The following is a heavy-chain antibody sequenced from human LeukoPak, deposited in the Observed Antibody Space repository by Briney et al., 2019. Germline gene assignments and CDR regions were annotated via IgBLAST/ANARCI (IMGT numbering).Heavy chain of an antibody. V-gene: IGHV4-34*01. CDR1: GGSFSGYY. J-gene: IGHJ4*02. Sequence: SETLSLTCAVYGGSFSGYYWSWIRQPPGKGLEWIGEINHSGSTNYNPSLKSRVTISVDTSKNQFSLRLRSVTAADTAVYYCARTVGANWDLFDYWGQGTLVTVSS. D-gene: IGHD7-27*01. CDR3: ARTVGANWDLFDY. CDR2: INHSGST.